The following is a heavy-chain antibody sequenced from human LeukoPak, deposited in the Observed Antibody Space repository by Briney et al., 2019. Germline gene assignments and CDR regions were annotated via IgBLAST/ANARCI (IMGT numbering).Heavy chain of an antibody. D-gene: IGHD2-15*01. CDR1: GFNCRIYR. Sequence: GGSLRLSCAASGFNCRIYRMHWVRQAPGKGREWVAVISYDGSNKYYADSVKGRFTISRDNSKNTVYVQMNSLRTEDTAVYYCARSRCSGGSCYGLDYWGLGTLVTVSS. CDR2: ISYDGSNK. CDR3: ARSRCSGGSCYGLDY. V-gene: IGHV3-30*03. J-gene: IGHJ4*02.